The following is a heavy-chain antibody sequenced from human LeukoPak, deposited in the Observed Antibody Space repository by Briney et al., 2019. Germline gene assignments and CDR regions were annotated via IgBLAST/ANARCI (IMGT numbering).Heavy chain of an antibody. CDR2: IYYSGST. CDR3: GRHLYGSGSSRGFDY. J-gene: IGHJ4*02. CDR1: GGSISSYY. V-gene: IGHV4-59*08. D-gene: IGHD3-10*01. Sequence: PSETLSLTRTVSGGSISSYYWSWIRQPPGKGLEWIGYIYYSGSTNYNPSLKSRVTISVVPSKNQFSLKLSSVTAADTAVYYCGRHLYGSGSSRGFDYWGQGTLVTVSS.